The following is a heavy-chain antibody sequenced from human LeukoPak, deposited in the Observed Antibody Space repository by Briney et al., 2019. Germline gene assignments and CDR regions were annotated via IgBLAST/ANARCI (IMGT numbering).Heavy chain of an antibody. Sequence: PGGSLRLSCAASGFTFSSYLMHWVRQAPGKGLVWVSRISNDGSSTSYADSVKGRFTISRDNAKNTLYLQMNSLRVEDTAVYYCARVGDFWYGYYPDYWGQGTLVTVSS. V-gene: IGHV3-74*01. CDR2: ISNDGSST. CDR3: ARVGDFWYGYYPDY. CDR1: GFTFSSYL. J-gene: IGHJ4*02. D-gene: IGHD3-3*01.